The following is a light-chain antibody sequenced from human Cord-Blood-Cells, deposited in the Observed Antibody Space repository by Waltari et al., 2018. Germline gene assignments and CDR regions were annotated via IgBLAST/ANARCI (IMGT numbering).Light chain of an antibody. CDR1: QSVSSN. CDR2: GAS. J-gene: IGKJ2*01. Sequence: EIVMPQPPATLSGSPGESATLSCRASQSVSSNLAWYQQKPGQAPRLLIYGASTRATGIPARFSGSGSGTEFTLTISSLQSEDFAVYYCQQYNNWPPKLFTPFGQGTKLEIK. V-gene: IGKV3-15*01. CDR3: QQYNNWPPKLFTP.